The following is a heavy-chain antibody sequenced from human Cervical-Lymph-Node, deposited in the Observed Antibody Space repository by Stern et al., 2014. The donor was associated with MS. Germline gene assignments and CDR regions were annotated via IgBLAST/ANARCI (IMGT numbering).Heavy chain of an antibody. CDR3: ATGNYYGNF. CDR1: GFTFSSNA. CDR2: ISSSGGST. V-gene: IGHV3-23*04. Sequence: EVQLVESGGGLVQPGGSLRLSCAVSGFTFSSNAMRWVRQAPGKGLEWVSTISSSGGSTYYADSVKGRFTVSRDNCKNTLFLQMNSLRADDTAVYYCATGNYYGNFWGQGTLVTVSS. D-gene: IGHD1-26*01. J-gene: IGHJ4*02.